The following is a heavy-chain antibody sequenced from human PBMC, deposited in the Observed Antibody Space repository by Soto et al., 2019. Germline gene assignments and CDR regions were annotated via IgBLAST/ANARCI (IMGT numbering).Heavy chain of an antibody. D-gene: IGHD3-10*01. CDR2: IYYSGST. CDR3: ASPGLLWFGDQSDYFDY. Sequence: SETLSLTCAVYGGSFSSYYWGWIRQPPGKGLEWIGSIYYSGSTYYNPSLKSRVTISVDTSKNQFSLKLSSVTAADTAVYYCASPGLLWFGDQSDYFDYWGQGTLVTVSS. J-gene: IGHJ4*02. V-gene: IGHV4-39*01. CDR1: GGSFSSYY.